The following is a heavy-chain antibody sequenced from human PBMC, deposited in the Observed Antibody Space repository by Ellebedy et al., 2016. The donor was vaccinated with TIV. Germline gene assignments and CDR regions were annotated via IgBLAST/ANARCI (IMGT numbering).Heavy chain of an antibody. J-gene: IGHJ4*02. CDR1: GITPSNAW. Sequence: PAGSLRLSCAASGITPSNAWFNRVPQAPGKGLDWVGRVKTNDEGGTTDYGAPVRGRFTISRDDSKNTLYLQMNSLKTEDTAMYDCTTDSVEGYWGQGILVSVSS. CDR3: TTDSVEGY. CDR2: VKTNDEGGTT. V-gene: IGHV3-15*07.